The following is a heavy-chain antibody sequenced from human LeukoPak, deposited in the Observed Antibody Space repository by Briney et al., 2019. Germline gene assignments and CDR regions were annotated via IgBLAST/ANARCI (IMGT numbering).Heavy chain of an antibody. CDR1: GYTFTSYD. J-gene: IGHJ5*02. CDR2: MNPNSGNT. D-gene: IGHD6-13*01. V-gene: IGHV1-8*01. Sequence: ASVKVSCKASGYTFTSYDINWVRQATGQGLEWMGWMNPNSGNTGYAQKFQGRVTMTRNTSISTAYMELSSLRSEDTAVYYCARAVHSSSWYPPITFEPRGQGTLVTVSS. CDR3: ARAVHSSSWYPPITFEP.